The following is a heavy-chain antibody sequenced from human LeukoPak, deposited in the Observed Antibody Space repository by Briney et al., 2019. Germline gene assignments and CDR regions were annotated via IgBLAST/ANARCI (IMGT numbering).Heavy chain of an antibody. CDR1: GFTFDDYG. D-gene: IGHD6-25*01. CDR2: INWNGGST. V-gene: IGHV3-20*04. CDR3: ARDTAATYGFDY. Sequence: PGGPLRLSCAASGFTFDDYGMSGVRQAPGKGLEWVSGINWNGGSTGYADSVKGRFTISRDNAKNSLYLQMNSLRAEDTAFYYCARDTAATYGFDYWGQGTLVTVSS. J-gene: IGHJ4*02.